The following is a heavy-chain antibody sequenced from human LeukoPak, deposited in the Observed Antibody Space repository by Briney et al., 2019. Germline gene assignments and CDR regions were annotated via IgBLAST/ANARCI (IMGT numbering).Heavy chain of an antibody. Sequence: SETLSLTCTVSGYSISSGYYWGWIRQPPGKGLEWIGSIYYSGSTYYNPSLKSRVTISVDTSKNQFSLKLSSVTAADTAVYYCARVKYRSSWYEGDWFDPWGQGTLVTVSS. CDR2: IYYSGST. CDR1: GYSISSGYY. V-gene: IGHV4-38-2*02. CDR3: ARVKYRSSWYEGDWFDP. J-gene: IGHJ5*02. D-gene: IGHD6-13*01.